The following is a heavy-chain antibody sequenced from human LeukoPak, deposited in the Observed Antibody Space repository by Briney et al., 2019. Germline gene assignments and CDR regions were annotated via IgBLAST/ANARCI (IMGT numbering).Heavy chain of an antibody. Sequence: RSSETLSLTCTVSGGSISSYYWSWIRQPPGKGLEWIGYIYYSGSTRYNPSLKSRVTISVDTSKNQFSLNLSSVTAADTAVYYCASSILPYYFDYWGQGILVTVSS. J-gene: IGHJ4*02. CDR1: GGSISSYY. CDR2: IYYSGST. D-gene: IGHD2-2*01. CDR3: ASSILPYYFDY. V-gene: IGHV4-59*01.